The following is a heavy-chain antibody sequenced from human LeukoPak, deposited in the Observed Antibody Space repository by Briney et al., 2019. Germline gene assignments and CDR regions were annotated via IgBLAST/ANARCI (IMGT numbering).Heavy chain of an antibody. CDR3: ARAWNWFDP. V-gene: IGHV1-69*06. CDR2: IAPTSGTP. Sequence: SVKVSCKASGGTFTHYVISWVRQAPGQGLEWMGGIAPTSGTPMYAQRFQGRVTITANTSTYTVYMELSSLRSEDTAVYYCARAWNWFDPWGQGTLVTVSS. J-gene: IGHJ5*02. CDR1: GGTFTHYV.